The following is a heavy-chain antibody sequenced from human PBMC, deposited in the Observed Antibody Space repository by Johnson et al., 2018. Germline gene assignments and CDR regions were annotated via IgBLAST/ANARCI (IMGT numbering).Heavy chain of an antibody. J-gene: IGHJ6*03. CDR2: INSDGSST. V-gene: IGHV3-74*01. Sequence: VQLQESGGGLVQPGGSLRLSCEASGFTFRTYWMHWVRQVPGKGLVWVSRINSDGSSTIYADSVKGRFTISRDNAKNTLYLQMNSLRAEDTAGYYCVRANYYYYMDVGGKGTTVTVPS. CDR3: VRANYYYYMDV. CDR1: GFTFRTYW.